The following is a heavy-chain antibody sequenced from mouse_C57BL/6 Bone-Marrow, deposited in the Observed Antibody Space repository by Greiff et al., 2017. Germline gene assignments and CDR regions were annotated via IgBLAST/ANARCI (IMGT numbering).Heavy chain of an antibody. V-gene: IGHV1-82*01. Sequence: VQLQESGPELVKPGASVKISCKASGYAFSSSWMNWVKQRPGKGLEWIGRIYPGDGDTNYNGKFKGKATLTADKSSSTAYMQLSSLTSEDSAVYFCAGYGSSYYFDYWGLGTTLTVSS. CDR1: GYAFSSSW. CDR2: IYPGDGDT. D-gene: IGHD1-1*01. CDR3: AGYGSSYYFDY. J-gene: IGHJ2*01.